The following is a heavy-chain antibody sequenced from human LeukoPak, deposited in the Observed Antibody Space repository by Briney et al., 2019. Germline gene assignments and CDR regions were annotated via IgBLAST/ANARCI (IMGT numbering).Heavy chain of an antibody. Sequence: GGSLRLSCAASGFPFSTYWMHWVRQAPGKGLVWVSCVTLDGTGTSYADSVKGRFTISRDNSMHTLYLQMNSLRAEDTAVYYCAKSAPVDYYLFDYWGQGTLVTVSS. CDR2: VTLDGTGT. V-gene: IGHV3-74*01. J-gene: IGHJ4*02. CDR1: GFPFSTYW. CDR3: AKSAPVDYYLFDY. D-gene: IGHD1-26*01.